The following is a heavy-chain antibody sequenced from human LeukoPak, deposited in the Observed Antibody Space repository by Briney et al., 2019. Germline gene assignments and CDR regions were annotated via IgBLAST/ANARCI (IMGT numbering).Heavy chain of an antibody. Sequence: GASVKVSCKASGYTFTGYYMHWVRQAPGQGLEWMGWINPNSGGTNYAQKFQGRVTMTRDTSISTAYMELSRLRSDDTAVYYCARVRHYYDSSGYYALDYWGQGTLVTVSS. CDR3: ARVRHYYDSSGYYALDY. V-gene: IGHV1-2*02. D-gene: IGHD3-22*01. CDR2: INPNSGGT. CDR1: GYTFTGYY. J-gene: IGHJ4*02.